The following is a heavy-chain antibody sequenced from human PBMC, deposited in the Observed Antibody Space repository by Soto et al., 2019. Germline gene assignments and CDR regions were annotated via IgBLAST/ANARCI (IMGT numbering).Heavy chain of an antibody. D-gene: IGHD2-8*02. Sequence: EVQLVESGGGLVQPGGSRRLSCAASGFSFSTYWMHWVRQAPGKGLVWVSRIDERGTSPNYADSVRGRFTISRDNAKNSLFLEMNSLRAEDTAVYYCARESCTSDSCHYYYYHMDVWGKGTTVTVSS. V-gene: IGHV3-74*01. CDR3: ARESCTSDSCHYYYYHMDV. J-gene: IGHJ6*03. CDR2: IDERGTSP. CDR1: GFSFSTYW.